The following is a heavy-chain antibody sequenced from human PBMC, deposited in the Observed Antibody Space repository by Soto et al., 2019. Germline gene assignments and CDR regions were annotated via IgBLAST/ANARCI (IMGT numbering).Heavy chain of an antibody. J-gene: IGHJ6*02. CDR1: GYTFTSYG. D-gene: IGHD2-15*01. V-gene: IGHV1-18*01. Sequence: ASVKVSCKASGYTFTSYGISWVRQAPGQGLEWMGWISAYNGNTNYAQKLQGRVTMTTDTSTSTSYMELRSLRSDDTAVYYCARDRVGCSGGSCYSVYYYYYGMDVWGQ. CDR2: ISAYNGNT. CDR3: ARDRVGCSGGSCYSVYYYYYGMDV.